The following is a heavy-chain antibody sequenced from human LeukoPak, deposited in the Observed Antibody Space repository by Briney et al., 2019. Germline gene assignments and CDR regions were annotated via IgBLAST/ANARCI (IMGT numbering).Heavy chain of an antibody. V-gene: IGHV1-18*01. J-gene: IGHJ6*03. CDR3: ARVGSSSYYYYYMDV. CDR2: ISAYNGNT. Sequence: ASVKVSCKASGYTFTSYGISWVRQAPGQGLEWMGWISAYNGNTNYAQKLQGRVTMTTDTSTSTAYMELRSLRSDDTAAYHCARVGSSSYYYYYMDVWGKGTTVTVSS. D-gene: IGHD6-6*01. CDR1: GYTFTSYG.